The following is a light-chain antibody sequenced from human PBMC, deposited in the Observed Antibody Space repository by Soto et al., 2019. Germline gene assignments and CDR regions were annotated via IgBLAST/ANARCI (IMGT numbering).Light chain of an antibody. CDR1: SSNIGAGYD. CDR2: DNV. V-gene: IGLV1-40*01. Sequence: QSVLTQPPSVFGAPGQRVTIPCTGSSSNIGAGYDVHWYQQVPGAPPKLIIYDNVKRPSGVTDRFSGSRSGTSASLAITGLRAEDEATYHCQSYDSSLSISVFGGGTKVTVL. J-gene: IGLJ2*01. CDR3: QSYDSSLSISV.